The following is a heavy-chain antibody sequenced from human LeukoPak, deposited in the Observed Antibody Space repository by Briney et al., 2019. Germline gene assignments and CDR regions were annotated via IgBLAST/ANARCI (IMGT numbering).Heavy chain of an antibody. CDR2: IYPGDSDT. Sequence: GESLKISCKGSGYNFTHYWIAWVRQMPGKGPEWMGVIYPGDSDTRHSPSFQGQVTISADESVTTAYLQWSSLRASDTAMYYCATRGAKGGYYYMDVWGKGTTVTVSS. J-gene: IGHJ6*03. CDR1: GYNFTHYW. V-gene: IGHV5-51*01. D-gene: IGHD3-10*01. CDR3: ATRGAKGGYYYMDV.